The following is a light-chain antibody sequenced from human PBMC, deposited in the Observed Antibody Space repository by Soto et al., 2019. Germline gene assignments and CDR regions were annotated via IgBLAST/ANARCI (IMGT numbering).Light chain of an antibody. CDR2: DAS. CDR1: QSVSSF. Sequence: VLTQSPATLSLSPGDGATLSCRASQSVSSFLAWYQQKPGQAPRLLIYDASNRATGIPARFSGSGSGTDFTLTISSLEPEDFAVYFCQQRSNWPWTFGQGTKVEI. CDR3: QQRSNWPWT. J-gene: IGKJ1*01. V-gene: IGKV3-11*01.